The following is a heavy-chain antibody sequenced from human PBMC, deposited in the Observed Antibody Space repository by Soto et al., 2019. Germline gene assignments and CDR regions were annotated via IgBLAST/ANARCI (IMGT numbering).Heavy chain of an antibody. D-gene: IGHD3-9*01. CDR1: GFTFSSYG. V-gene: IGHV3-30*03. J-gene: IGHJ4*02. CDR2: ISYDGSNK. CDR3: ARVFDTYYFDS. Sequence: GGSLRLSCAASGFTFSSYGMHWVRQAPGKGLEWVAVISYDGSNKYYADSVKGRFTISRDNSKKTLYLQMNSLRAEDTAVYYCARVFDTYYFDSWGQGNMVTVSS.